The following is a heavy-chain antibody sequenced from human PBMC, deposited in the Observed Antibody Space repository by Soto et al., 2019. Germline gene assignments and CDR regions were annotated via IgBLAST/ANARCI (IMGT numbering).Heavy chain of an antibody. CDR1: GFTFSSYA. D-gene: IGHD3-10*01. V-gene: IGHV3-30*18. CDR3: AKDSGRGSADYYCDY. CDR2: ISSDGKDK. J-gene: IGHJ4*02. Sequence: QVQLVESGGGVVQPGRSLRLSCAASGFTFSSYAIHGVRQAPGKGLEWVAVISSDGKDKYSADSMKGRFAISRDNSKNTLYLQMNSLRAEDTAVYYCAKDSGRGSADYYCDYWGQGTLVTVSS.